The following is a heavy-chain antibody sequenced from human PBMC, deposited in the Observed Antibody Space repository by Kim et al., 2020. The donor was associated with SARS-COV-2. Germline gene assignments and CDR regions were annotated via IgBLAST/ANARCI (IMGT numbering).Heavy chain of an antibody. D-gene: IGHD2-21*01. Sequence: GGSLRLSCAASGFTFSSYWLTWVRQAPGKGLEWVANINQDGSERYYVDSVKGRFTISRDNAKNSLYLQISSLRVEDTAVDYCAIPGDFDIWGQGTMATVS. V-gene: IGHV3-7*01. J-gene: IGHJ3*02. CDR2: INQDGSER. CDR1: GFTFSSYW. CDR3: AIPGDFDI.